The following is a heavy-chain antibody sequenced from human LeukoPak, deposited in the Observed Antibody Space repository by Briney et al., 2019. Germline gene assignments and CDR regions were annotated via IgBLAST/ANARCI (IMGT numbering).Heavy chain of an antibody. CDR1: GFTFSSYA. D-gene: IGHD3-10*01. J-gene: IGHJ4*02. CDR2: ISGSDDSA. V-gene: IGHV3-23*01. Sequence: GGSLRLSCATSGFTFSSYAMNWVRQAPGKGLEWVSAISGSDDSAYYADSVKGRFTISRDKSKNTLYLQMNSLRADDTAVYYCARDVFFGSGSPRLDYWGQGTLVTVSS. CDR3: ARDVFFGSGSPRLDY.